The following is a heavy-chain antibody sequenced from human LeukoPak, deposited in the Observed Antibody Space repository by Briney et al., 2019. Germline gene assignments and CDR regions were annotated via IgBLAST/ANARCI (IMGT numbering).Heavy chain of an antibody. D-gene: IGHD6-25*01. CDR3: ASRIASAGYYYYYYAMDV. V-gene: IGHV4-34*01. Sequence: SETLSLTCAVYGGSFSGYYWSWMRQPPGKGLEWIGEIDHSGSTTYNPSLKSRVTISLDTSKNQFSLKMNSVTAADTAVYYCASRIASAGYYYYYYAMDVWGQGTTVTVSS. CDR2: IDHSGST. CDR1: GGSFSGYY. J-gene: IGHJ6*02.